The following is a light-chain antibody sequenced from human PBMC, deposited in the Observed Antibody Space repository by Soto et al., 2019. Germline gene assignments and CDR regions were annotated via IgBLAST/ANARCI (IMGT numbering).Light chain of an antibody. CDR1: QSVRRN. Sequence: EIVLTQSPGTLSLSPGERATLSCRASQSVRRNLAWYQQKPGQAPRLLIYGASSRAAGIPDRLSGSGSGTDFTLTISRLEPEDFAVYYCQQYATSPITFGQGTRLEIK. CDR2: GAS. J-gene: IGKJ5*01. CDR3: QQYATSPIT. V-gene: IGKV3-20*01.